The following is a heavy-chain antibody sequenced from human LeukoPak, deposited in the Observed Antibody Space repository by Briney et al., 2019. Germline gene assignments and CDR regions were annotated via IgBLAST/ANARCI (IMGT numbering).Heavy chain of an antibody. V-gene: IGHV1-18*01. D-gene: IGHD6-19*01. J-gene: IGHJ4*02. CDR1: GYTFTSYG. CDR2: ISAYNGNT. CDR3: ARDYGVAVAGMAFDY. Sequence: ASVKVSCKASGYTFTSYGISWVRQAPGQGLEWMGWISAYNGNTNHAQKLQGRVTMTTDTSTSTAYMELRSLRSDDTAVYYCARDYGVAVAGMAFDYWAREPWSPSPQ.